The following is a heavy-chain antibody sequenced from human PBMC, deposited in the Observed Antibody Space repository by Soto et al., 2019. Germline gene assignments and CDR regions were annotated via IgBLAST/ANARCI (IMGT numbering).Heavy chain of an antibody. CDR3: ASGLGSYYLLYYYYYMDV. D-gene: IGHD3-10*01. V-gene: IGHV3-7*01. J-gene: IGHJ6*03. CDR2: IKQDGSEK. CDR1: GFTFSSYW. Sequence: EVQLVESGGGLVQPGGSLRLSCAASGFTFSSYWMSWVRQAPGKGPEWVANIKQDGSEKYYVDSVKGRFTISRDNAKNSLYLQMNSLRAEDTAVYYCASGLGSYYLLYYYYYMDVWGKGTTVTVSS.